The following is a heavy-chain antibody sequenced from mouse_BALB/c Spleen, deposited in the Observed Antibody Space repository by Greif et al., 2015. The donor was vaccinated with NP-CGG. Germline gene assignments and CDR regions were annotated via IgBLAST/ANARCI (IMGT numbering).Heavy chain of an antibody. CDR2: ILPGSGST. CDR3: AREMDLLRDY. Sequence: VKLVESGAELMKPGASVKISCKATGYTFSSYWIEWVKQRPGHGLEWIGEILPGSGSTNYNEKFKGKATFTADTSSNPAYMQLSSLTSGDSAVYYCAREMDLLRDYWGQGTSVTVSS. CDR1: GYTFSSYW. V-gene: IGHV1-9*01. D-gene: IGHD1-1*01. J-gene: IGHJ4*01.